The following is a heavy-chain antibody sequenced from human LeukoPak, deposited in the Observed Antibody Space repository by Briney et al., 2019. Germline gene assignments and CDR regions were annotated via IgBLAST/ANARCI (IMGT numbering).Heavy chain of an antibody. D-gene: IGHD3-10*01. Sequence: GESLKISCNGSGYSFTSYWIGWVRQMPGKGLEWMGIIYPGDSDTRYSPSFQGQVTISADKSISTAYLQWSSLKASDTAMYYCARRDTWFGELLERVDWFDPWGQGTLVTVSS. CDR2: IYPGDSDT. CDR1: GYSFTSYW. V-gene: IGHV5-51*01. J-gene: IGHJ5*02. CDR3: ARRDTWFGELLERVDWFDP.